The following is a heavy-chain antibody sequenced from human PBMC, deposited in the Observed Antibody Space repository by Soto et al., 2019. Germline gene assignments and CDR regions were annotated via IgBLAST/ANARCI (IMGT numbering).Heavy chain of an antibody. Sequence: EVQLVQSGAEVKKPGESLKISCKGSGYSFTSYWIGWVRQMPGKGLEWMGIIYPGDSDTRYSPSFQGQVTISAAKSISTASLQWSSLKASDTAMYYCAGGGVRGVITRTRDYYGMDVWGQGTTVTVSS. D-gene: IGHD3-10*01. CDR2: IYPGDSDT. V-gene: IGHV5-51*01. CDR1: GYSFTSYW. CDR3: AGGGVRGVITRTRDYYGMDV. J-gene: IGHJ6*02.